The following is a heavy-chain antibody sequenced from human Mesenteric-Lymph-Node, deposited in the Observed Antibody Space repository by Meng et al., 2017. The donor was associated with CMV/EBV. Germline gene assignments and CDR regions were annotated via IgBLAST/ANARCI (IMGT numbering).Heavy chain of an antibody. Sequence: GESLKISCAASGVTFNNSAMSWGRQAPGKGLEWVSSISKSGDRTYYTDSVKGRFTISRDNSKNTLYLQMNSLRAEDTAVYYCAQQMVRGYYYYGMDVWGQGTTVTVSS. J-gene: IGHJ6*02. V-gene: IGHV3-23*01. D-gene: IGHD3-10*01. CDR1: GVTFNNSA. CDR2: ISKSGDRT. CDR3: AQQMVRGYYYYGMDV.